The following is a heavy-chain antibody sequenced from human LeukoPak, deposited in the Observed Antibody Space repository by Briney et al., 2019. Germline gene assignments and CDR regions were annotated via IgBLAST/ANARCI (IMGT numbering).Heavy chain of an antibody. CDR3: ARGVEPLAANTLAY. V-gene: IGHV3-53*01. CDR2: IYSGGST. CDR1: GFSVSNNY. D-gene: IGHD1-14*01. J-gene: IGHJ4*02. Sequence: GGSLRLSCAASGFSVSNNYMAWVRQAPGKGLEWVSFIYSGGSTYYADSVQGRFTISRDNSKNTLYLEMNSLSPDDTAVYYCARGVEPLAANTLAYWGQGTLVTVSS.